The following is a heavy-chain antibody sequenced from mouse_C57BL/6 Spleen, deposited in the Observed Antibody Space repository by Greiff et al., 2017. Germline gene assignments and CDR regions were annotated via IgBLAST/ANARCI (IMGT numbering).Heavy chain of an antibody. CDR3: ARNSLSYAMDY. CDR2: IYPGDGDT. V-gene: IGHV1-82*01. CDR1: GYAFSSSW. J-gene: IGHJ4*01. D-gene: IGHD6-2*01. Sequence: VQLQQSGPELVKPGASVKISCKASGYAFSSSWMNWVKQRPGKGLEWIGRIYPGDGDTNYNGKFKGKATLTADKSSSTAYMQLSSLTSEDSAVYFCARNSLSYAMDYWGQGTSVTVSS.